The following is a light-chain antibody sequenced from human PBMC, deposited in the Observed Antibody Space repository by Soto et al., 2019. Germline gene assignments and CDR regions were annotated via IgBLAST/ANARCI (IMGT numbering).Light chain of an antibody. CDR1: RSNIGTHT. V-gene: IGLV1-44*01. Sequence: QSVLTQSPSASGTPGQRVTISCSGSRSNIGTHTVNWYQQLPGTAPTLLIFRNHQRPSGVPDRFSGSKSGTSASLAISGPQSEDEADYYCAAWDDSLRAVVFGGGTKLTVL. CDR2: RNH. CDR3: AAWDDSLRAVV. J-gene: IGLJ2*01.